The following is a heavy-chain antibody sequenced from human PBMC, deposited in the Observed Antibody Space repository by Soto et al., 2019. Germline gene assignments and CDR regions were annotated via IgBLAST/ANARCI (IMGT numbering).Heavy chain of an antibody. V-gene: IGHV3-64D*08. CDR1: GFTFSSYA. CDR3: ARGHSGTPEKQWLVPFWWFDP. CDR2: ISSNGGST. D-gene: IGHD6-19*01. Sequence: GGSLRLSCSASGFTFSSYAMHWVRQAPGKGLEYVSAISSNGGSTYYADSVKGRFTISRDNSKNTLYLQMSSLRAEDTAVYYCARGHSGTPEKQWLVPFWWFDPWGQGTLVTVSS. J-gene: IGHJ5*02.